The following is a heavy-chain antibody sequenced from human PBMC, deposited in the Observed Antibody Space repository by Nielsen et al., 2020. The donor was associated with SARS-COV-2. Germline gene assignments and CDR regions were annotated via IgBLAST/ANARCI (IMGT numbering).Heavy chain of an antibody. Sequence: SLKISCAASGFTFDDYAMHWVRQAPGKGLEWVSGISWNSGSIGYADSVKGRFTISRDNAKNSLYLQMNSLRAEDTALYYCAKDHRSELELPGYCGQGTLVTVSS. CDR2: ISWNSGSI. CDR3: AKDHRSELELPGY. D-gene: IGHD1-7*01. V-gene: IGHV3-9*01. J-gene: IGHJ4*02. CDR1: GFTFDDYA.